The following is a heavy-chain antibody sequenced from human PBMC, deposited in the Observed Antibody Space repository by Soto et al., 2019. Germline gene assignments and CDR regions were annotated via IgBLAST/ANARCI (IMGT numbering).Heavy chain of an antibody. CDR2: ISAYNGNT. CDR1: GYTFTSYG. CDR3: ASSLLVGYGLEGESD. J-gene: IGHJ4*02. V-gene: IGHV1-18*01. D-gene: IGHD5-18*01. Sequence: ASVKVSCKASGYTFTSYGISWVRQAPGQRLEWMGWISAYNGNTNYAQKLQGRVTMTTDTSTSTAYMELRSLRSDDTAVYYCASSLLVGYGLEGESDWGQGTLVTVSS.